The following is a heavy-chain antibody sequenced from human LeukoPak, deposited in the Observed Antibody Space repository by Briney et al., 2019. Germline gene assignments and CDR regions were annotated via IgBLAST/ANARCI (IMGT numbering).Heavy chain of an antibody. D-gene: IGHD3-22*01. V-gene: IGHV4-34*01. CDR2: INHSGST. J-gene: IGHJ4*02. CDR3: ARHAGVGYYYDGSGYGPFDY. Sequence: SETLSLTCAVYGGSFSGYYWSWIRQPPGKGLEWIGEINHSGSTNYNPSLKSRVTISVDTSKNQFSLKLSSVTAADTAVYYCARHAGVGYYYDGSGYGPFDYWGQGTLVTVSS. CDR1: GGSFSGYY.